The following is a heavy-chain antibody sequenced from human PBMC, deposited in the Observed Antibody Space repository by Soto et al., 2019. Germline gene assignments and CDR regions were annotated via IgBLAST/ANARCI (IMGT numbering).Heavy chain of an antibody. CDR2: INHSGST. CDR1: GGSFSGYY. V-gene: IGHV4-34*01. D-gene: IGHD3-9*01. CDR3: ARGRRYDILTGYRYYYYMDV. Sequence: QVQLQQWGAGLLKPSETLSLTCAVYGGSFSGYYWSWIRQPPGKGLEWIGEINHSGSTNYNPSLKIRVTISVDTSKNQFSLKLSSVTAADTAVYYCARGRRYDILTGYRYYYYMDVWGKGTTVTVSS. J-gene: IGHJ6*03.